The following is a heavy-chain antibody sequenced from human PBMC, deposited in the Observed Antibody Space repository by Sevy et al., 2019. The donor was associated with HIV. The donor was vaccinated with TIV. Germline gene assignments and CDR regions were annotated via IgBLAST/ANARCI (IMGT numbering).Heavy chain of an antibody. V-gene: IGHV3-30*18. D-gene: IGHD2-2*01. CDR3: AKLYCSSTSCYLINGYYFDY. CDR2: ISYDGSNK. Sequence: GGSLRLSCAASGFTFSSYGMHWVRQAPGKGLEWVAVISYDGSNKYYADSVKGRFTISRDNSKNTLYLQMNSLRAEDTAVYYCAKLYCSSTSCYLINGYYFDYWGQGTLVTVSS. J-gene: IGHJ4*02. CDR1: GFTFSSYG.